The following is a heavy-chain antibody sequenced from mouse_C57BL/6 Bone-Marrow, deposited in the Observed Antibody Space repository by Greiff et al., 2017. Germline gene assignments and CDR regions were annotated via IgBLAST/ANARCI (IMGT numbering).Heavy chain of an antibody. Sequence: VQLQQSGAELARPGASVKLSCKASGYTFTSYGISWVKQRTGQGLEWIGESYPRSGNTYYNEKFKGKATLTADKSSSTAYMELRSLTSEDSAVYFCASPITTVVADYLVQGTTLTVSS. CDR1: GYTFTSYG. CDR3: ASPITTVVADY. D-gene: IGHD1-1*01. J-gene: IGHJ2*01. V-gene: IGHV1-81*01. CDR2: SYPRSGNT.